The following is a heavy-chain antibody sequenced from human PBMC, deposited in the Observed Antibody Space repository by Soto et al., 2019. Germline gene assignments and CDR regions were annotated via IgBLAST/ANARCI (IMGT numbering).Heavy chain of an antibody. D-gene: IGHD2-15*01. CDR1: GGSINSNNYY. J-gene: IGHJ4*02. CDR2: IYYDGSI. CDR3: AIVVVAATRHTDFDS. V-gene: IGHV4-39*02. Sequence: SETLSLTCTVSGGSINSNNYYWAWIRQPPGKGLAWIASIYYDGSIYYNTSLKSRVTISRDTSKNQFSLRLTSVTAADTAVYYCAIVVVAATRHTDFDSWGQGTLVTVSS.